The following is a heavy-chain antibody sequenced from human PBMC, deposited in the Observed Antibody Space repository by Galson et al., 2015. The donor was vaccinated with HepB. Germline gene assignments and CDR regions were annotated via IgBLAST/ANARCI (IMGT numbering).Heavy chain of an antibody. V-gene: IGHV3-48*02. CDR1: GFTFSSYS. CDR2: ISSSSSTI. CDR3: ATLLGRGGPYYFDY. Sequence: SLRLSCAASGFTFSSYSMNWVRQAPGKGLEWVSYISSSSSTIYYADSVKGRFTISRDNAKNSLYLQVNSLRDEDTAVYYCATLLGRGGPYYFDYWGQGTLVTVSS. J-gene: IGHJ4*02. D-gene: IGHD4-23*01.